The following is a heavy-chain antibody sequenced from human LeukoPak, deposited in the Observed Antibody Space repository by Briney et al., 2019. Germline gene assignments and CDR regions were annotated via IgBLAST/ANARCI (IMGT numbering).Heavy chain of an antibody. Sequence: RASQTLSLTCTVSGGSISSGDYAWSWIRQHPGKGLEWIGYIYYSGTRHYNPSLQGRVTLSIDTSKNQFSLKLTSVTAADTAVYYCARAGSGSGWYFDYWGQGTLVTVSS. V-gene: IGHV4-31*03. CDR3: ARAGSGSGWYFDY. CDR2: IYYSGTR. D-gene: IGHD6-19*01. CDR1: GGSISSGDYA. J-gene: IGHJ4*02.